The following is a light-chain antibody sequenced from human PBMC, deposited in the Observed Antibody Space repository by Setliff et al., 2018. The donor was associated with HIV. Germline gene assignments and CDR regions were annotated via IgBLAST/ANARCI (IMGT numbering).Light chain of an antibody. CDR1: SSDVGGYTY. J-gene: IGLJ1*01. V-gene: IGLV2-14*03. CDR2: DVS. Sequence: QSALTQPASVSGSPGQSITISCTGTSSDVGGYTYVSWYQQHPGKAPKLMIYDVSNRPSGVSDRFSGSKSGNTASLTISGLQAEDEADYYCSSYTTSDTLVFGTGTKVT. CDR3: SSYTTSDTLV.